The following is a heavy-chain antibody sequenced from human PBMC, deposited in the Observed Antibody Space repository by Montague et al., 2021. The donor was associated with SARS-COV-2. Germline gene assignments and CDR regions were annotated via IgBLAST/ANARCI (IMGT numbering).Heavy chain of an antibody. CDR1: GGSINSGSHY. V-gene: IGHV4-61*10. D-gene: IGHD2-2*01. CDR2: VNQSGTT. CDR3: ARGRRPVVVPGAGPAGRAFDI. J-gene: IGHJ3*02. Sequence: SETLSLTCSVSGGSINSGSHYWTWIRQPAGRGLEWIGEVNQSGTTIYNPSVKSGVTISEDASKNQFYLRLNSVTAADTAVYYCARGRRPVVVPGAGPAGRAFDIWGQGTMVTVSS.